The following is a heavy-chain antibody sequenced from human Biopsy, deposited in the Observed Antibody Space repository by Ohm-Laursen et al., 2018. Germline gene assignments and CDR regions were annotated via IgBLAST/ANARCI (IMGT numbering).Heavy chain of an antibody. CDR1: GNTVNDHY. D-gene: IGHD3-16*01. J-gene: IGHJ6*02. V-gene: IGHV3-53*01. CDR2: LHDRGVT. CDR3: QGGHLPPGQFYGVDA. Sequence: SLRLSCAASGNTVNDHYMSWVRQAPGKGLEWVSSLHDRGVTYYADSVKGRSTISGDNSKNTLYLQMNGLRAEDTAVYFCQGGHLPPGQFYGVDAWGQGTTVTVSS.